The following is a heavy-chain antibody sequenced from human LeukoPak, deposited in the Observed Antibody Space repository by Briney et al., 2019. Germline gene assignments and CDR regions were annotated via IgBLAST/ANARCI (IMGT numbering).Heavy chain of an antibody. D-gene: IGHD6-19*01. Sequence: GGSLRLSCAASGFTFSSYSMNWVRQAPGKGLEWVSYISSSSSTKYYADSVKGRFTISRDNAKNSLYLQMNSLRAEDTAVYYCARRSSVWYDDDYWGQGTLVTVSS. CDR1: GFTFSSYS. V-gene: IGHV3-48*04. CDR2: ISSSSSTK. J-gene: IGHJ4*02. CDR3: ARRSSVWYDDDY.